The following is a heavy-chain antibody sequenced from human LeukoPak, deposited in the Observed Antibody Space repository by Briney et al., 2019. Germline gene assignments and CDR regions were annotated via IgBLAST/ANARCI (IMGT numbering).Heavy chain of an antibody. CDR2: IDTSSRYI. CDR3: ARRAKTERGHSYGLDY. V-gene: IGHV3-21*01. Sequence: GGSLRLSCAASGFTFSSYSMNWVRQAPGKGLEGGSSIDTSSRYIYYGDPVKGRFTISRDNAKNSLYLQMNSLRAEDTAVYYCARRAKTERGHSYGLDYWGQGTLVTVSP. J-gene: IGHJ4*02. D-gene: IGHD5-18*01. CDR1: GFTFSSYS.